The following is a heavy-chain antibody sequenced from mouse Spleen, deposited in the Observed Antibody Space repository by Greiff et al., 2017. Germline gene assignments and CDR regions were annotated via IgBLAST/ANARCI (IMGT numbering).Heavy chain of an antibody. V-gene: IGHV5-12*02. CDR1: GFTFSDYY. Sequence: EVKVVESGGGLVQPGGSLKLSCATSGFTFSDYYMYWVRQTPEKRLEWVAYISNGGGSTYYPDTVKGRFTISRDNAKNTLYLQMSRLKSEDTAMYYCARPYGSSYKAWFAYWGQGTLVTVSA. D-gene: IGHD1-1*01. CDR3: ARPYGSSYKAWFAY. CDR2: ISNGGGST. J-gene: IGHJ3*01.